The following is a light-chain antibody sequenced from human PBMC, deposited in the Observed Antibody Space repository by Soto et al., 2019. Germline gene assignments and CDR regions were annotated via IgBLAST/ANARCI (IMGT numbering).Light chain of an antibody. CDR3: SSYTSSSTRPVV. J-gene: IGLJ2*01. CDR1: SSDVGGYNY. CDR2: DVS. V-gene: IGLV2-14*01. Sequence: QSALTQPASVSGSPGQSITISCTGTSSDVGGYNYVSWYQQHPGKAPTLMIYDVSNRPSGVSNRFSGSKSANTASLTISGLQAEDEADYYCSSYTSSSTRPVVFGGGTKLTVL.